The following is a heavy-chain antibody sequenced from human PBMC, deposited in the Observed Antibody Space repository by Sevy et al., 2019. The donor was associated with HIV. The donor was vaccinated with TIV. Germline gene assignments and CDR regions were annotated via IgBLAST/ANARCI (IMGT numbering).Heavy chain of an antibody. CDR1: GYIFGIYD. V-gene: IGHV1-18*01. Sequence: KPRASVKVSCRASGYIFGIYDISWVRQAPGQGLEWMGWITPYSGDAHYAQKFQGRVTMTTDASARTFYMELSSLTSDDAGVYYCARGRAPDEGKYYFDLWAQGTLVTVSS. CDR2: ITPYSGDA. CDR3: ARGRAPDEGKYYFDL. J-gene: IGHJ4*02.